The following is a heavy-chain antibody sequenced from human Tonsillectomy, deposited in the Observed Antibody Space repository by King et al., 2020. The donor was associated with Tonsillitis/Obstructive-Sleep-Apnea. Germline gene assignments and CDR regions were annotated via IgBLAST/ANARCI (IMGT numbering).Heavy chain of an antibody. CDR2: IYYSGNT. V-gene: IGHV4-59*02. D-gene: IGHD3-22*01. CDR1: GGSVSTYY. J-gene: IGHJ4*02. Sequence: PLQESGPGLVKPSETLSLTCTVSGGSVSTYYWSWLRQPPGKGLEWLGYIYYSGNTNYNPSLKSRVTISVDTSKNQFSLKLSSVTAADTAVYYCASSYYYDSSGYYYFDYLGQGTLVTVSS. CDR3: ASSYYYDSSGYYYFDY.